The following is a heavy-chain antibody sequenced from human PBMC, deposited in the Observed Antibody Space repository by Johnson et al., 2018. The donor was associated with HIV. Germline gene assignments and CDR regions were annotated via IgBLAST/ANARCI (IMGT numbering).Heavy chain of an antibody. D-gene: IGHD3-10*01. V-gene: IGHV3-66*01. Sequence: VQLVESGGGLVQPGGSLRLSCAASGFTVSSNYMRWVRQAPGKGLEWVSEIYSGGSTYYTDYVKGRFTISRDNSKNTEYLQMNSLRPEDTAGYYCARDGSGTPKAFDIWGQGTMVTVSS. CDR1: GFTVSSNY. J-gene: IGHJ3*02. CDR3: ARDGSGTPKAFDI. CDR2: IYSGGST.